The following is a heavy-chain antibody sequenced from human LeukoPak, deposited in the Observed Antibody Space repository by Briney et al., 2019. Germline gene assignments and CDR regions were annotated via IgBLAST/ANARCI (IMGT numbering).Heavy chain of an antibody. CDR1: GGSISSYY. CDR3: ARGSTGHWFDP. J-gene: IGHJ5*02. Sequence: SETLSLTCTVSGGSISSYYWSWIRQPPGKGLEWIGYIYYSGSTNYNPSLKSRVTISVDTSKNQFSLKLSSVTAADTAVYYCARGSTGHWFDPWGQGTLVTVSS. V-gene: IGHV4-59*12. CDR2: IYYSGST.